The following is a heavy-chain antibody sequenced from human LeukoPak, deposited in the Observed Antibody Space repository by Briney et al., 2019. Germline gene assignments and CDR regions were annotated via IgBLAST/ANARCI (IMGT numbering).Heavy chain of an antibody. V-gene: IGHV4-59*08. CDR1: GGSINSYY. CDR2: IYYSGIT. Sequence: SETLSLTCNVSGGSINSYYWSWIRQPPGKELECIGYIYYSGITNYNPSLKSRVTISVDTSKNQFSLKLSSVTAADTAVYYCTMSKYNSDWSFDYWGQGTLVTVSS. J-gene: IGHJ4*02. CDR3: TMSKYNSDWSFDY. D-gene: IGHD6-19*01.